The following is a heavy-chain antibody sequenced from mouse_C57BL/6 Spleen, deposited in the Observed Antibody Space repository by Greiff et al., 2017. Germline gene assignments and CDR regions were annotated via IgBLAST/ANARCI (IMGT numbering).Heavy chain of an antibody. CDR2: IDPSDSET. J-gene: IGHJ2*01. CDR3: ARDSNYYFDY. Sequence: QVQLQQPGAELVRPGSSVKLSCKASGYTFTSYWMHWVKQRPIQGLEWIGNIDPSDSETHYNQKFKDKATLTVDKSSGTAYMQLSSLTSEDSAVYYCARDSNYYFDYWGQGTTRTVSS. D-gene: IGHD2-5*01. CDR1: GYTFTSYW. V-gene: IGHV1-52*01.